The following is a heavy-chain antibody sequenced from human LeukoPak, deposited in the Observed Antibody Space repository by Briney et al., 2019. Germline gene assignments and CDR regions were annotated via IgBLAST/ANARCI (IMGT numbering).Heavy chain of an antibody. Sequence: ASVKVSCKASGGTFSSYAISWVRQAPGQGLEWMGWINPNSGGTNYAQKFQGRVTMTRDTSISTAYMELSRLRSDDTAVYYCAGGDYYEKHSAHWGQGTLVTVSS. V-gene: IGHV1-2*02. CDR1: GGTFSSYA. CDR3: AGGDYYEKHSAH. CDR2: INPNSGGT. J-gene: IGHJ4*02. D-gene: IGHD3-22*01.